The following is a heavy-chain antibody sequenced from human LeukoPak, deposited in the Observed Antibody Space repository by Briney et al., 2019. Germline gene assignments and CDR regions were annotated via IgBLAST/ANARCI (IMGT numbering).Heavy chain of an antibody. CDR3: TTDLGITMIRGVIVY. CDR2: IKSRADGGTT. CDR1: GFTFSSYA. D-gene: IGHD3-10*01. V-gene: IGHV3-15*01. Sequence: GGSLRLSCAASGFTFSSYAMHWVRQAPGKGLEWVGRIKSRADGGTTDFAAPVKGRFTISRDDSKTTLYLQMNSLKTEDTAVYYCTTDLGITMIRGVIVYWGQGTLVTVSS. J-gene: IGHJ4*02.